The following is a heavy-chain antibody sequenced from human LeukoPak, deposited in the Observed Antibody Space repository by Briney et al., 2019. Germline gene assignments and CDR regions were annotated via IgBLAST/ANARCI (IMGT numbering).Heavy chain of an antibody. J-gene: IGHJ4*02. CDR2: IYYSGSA. CDR1: GGSISSYY. V-gene: IGHV4-59*01. Sequence: SETLSLTCTVSGGSISSYYWSWIRQPPGKGLEWIGYIYYSGSANYNPSLKSRVTISVDTSKNQFSLKLSSVTAADTAVYYCARDAYYYGSGSQIFDYWGQGTLVTVSS. D-gene: IGHD3-10*01. CDR3: ARDAYYYGSGSQIFDY.